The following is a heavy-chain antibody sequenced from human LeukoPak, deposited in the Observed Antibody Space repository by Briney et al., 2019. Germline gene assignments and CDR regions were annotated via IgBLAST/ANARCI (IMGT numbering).Heavy chain of an antibody. CDR3: ARDSRRHIVVVVTNWFDP. J-gene: IGHJ5*02. V-gene: IGHV4-39*07. CDR2: IYYSGST. Sequence: PSETLSLTCTVSGGSISSYYWGWIRQPPGKGLEWIGSIYYSGSTYYNPSLKSRVTISVDTSKNQFSLKLSSVTAADTAVYYCARDSRRHIVVVVTNWFDPWGQGTLVTVSS. D-gene: IGHD2-15*01. CDR1: GGSISSYY.